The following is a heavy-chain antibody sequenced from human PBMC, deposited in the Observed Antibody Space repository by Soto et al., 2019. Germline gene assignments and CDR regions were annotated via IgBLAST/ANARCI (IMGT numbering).Heavy chain of an antibody. D-gene: IGHD6-19*01. Sequence: QVQLQQWGARLLKPSETLSLTCAVYGGYLSDYYWSWIRQPPGKGLEWIGEVNHGGGTNYNPSLKSRVTISVDTYINHFSLKLSSVTAADTAVYYCARGPWIAVAGGPGFFQHWGQGTLVTVSS. CDR1: GGYLSDYY. J-gene: IGHJ1*01. CDR3: ARGPWIAVAGGPGFFQH. CDR2: VNHGGGT. V-gene: IGHV4-34*01.